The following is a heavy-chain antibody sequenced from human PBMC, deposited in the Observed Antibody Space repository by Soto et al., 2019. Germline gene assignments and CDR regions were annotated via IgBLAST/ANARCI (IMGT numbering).Heavy chain of an antibody. J-gene: IGHJ4*02. D-gene: IGHD6-13*01. CDR2: ISAYNGNT. V-gene: IGHV1-18*01. CDR3: ARNAFAYSSSSDPIDY. Sequence: ASVKVSCKASGYTFTSYAMNWVRQAPGQGLEWMGWISAYNGNTNYAQKLQGRVTMTTDTSTSTAYMELRSLRSDDTAVYYCARNAFAYSSSSDPIDYWGQGTLVTVSS. CDR1: GYTFTSYA.